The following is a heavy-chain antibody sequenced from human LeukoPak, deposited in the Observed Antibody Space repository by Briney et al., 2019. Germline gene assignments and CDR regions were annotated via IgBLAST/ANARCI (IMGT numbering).Heavy chain of an antibody. J-gene: IGHJ6*03. CDR2: INPNSGGT. Sequence: ASVKVSCKASGYTFTGYYMHWVRQAPGQGLEWMGWINPNSGGTNYAQKFQGRVTMTRDTSISTAYMELSRLRSDDTAVYYCARERETRGFGPAVYYYHYMDVWGKGTTVTVSS. CDR1: GYTFTGYY. V-gene: IGHV1-2*02. CDR3: ARERETRGFGPAVYYYHYMDV. D-gene: IGHD3-10*01.